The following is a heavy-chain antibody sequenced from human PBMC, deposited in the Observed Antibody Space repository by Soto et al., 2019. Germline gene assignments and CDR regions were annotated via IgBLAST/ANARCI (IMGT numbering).Heavy chain of an antibody. CDR1: GYTFTNNW. CDR2: IYPGDSET. Sequence: GESLKISCKGSGYTFTNNWIGWVRQMPGKGLEWMGIIYPGDSETRYGPSFQGQVTISADRSTAYLQWSSLKASDTAIYYCARHGGWDYKSWYFEFWGRGTLVTVSS. D-gene: IGHD3-16*01. CDR3: ARHGGWDYKSWYFEF. V-gene: IGHV5-51*01. J-gene: IGHJ2*01.